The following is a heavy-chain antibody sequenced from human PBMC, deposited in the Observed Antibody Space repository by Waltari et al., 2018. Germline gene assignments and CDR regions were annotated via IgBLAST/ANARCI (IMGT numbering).Heavy chain of an antibody. CDR2: LDPEDGET. Sequence: EVQLVQSGAEVKSPGASVKISCTASGYTFTDYYLHWVRQGPGKGLEWMGRLDPEDGETEYAQKVQDRVTITRDTSTDTSYIELTSLRSEDTAVYYCATGNFRTGHPEYLEFWGQGALVNVS. CDR3: ATGNFRTGHPEYLEF. D-gene: IGHD3-3*01. CDR1: GYTFTDYY. V-gene: IGHV1-69-2*01. J-gene: IGHJ1*01.